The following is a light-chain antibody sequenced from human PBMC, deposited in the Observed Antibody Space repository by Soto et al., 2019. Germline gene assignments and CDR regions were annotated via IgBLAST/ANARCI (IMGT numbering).Light chain of an antibody. Sequence: DIVMTQSPDSLAVSLGERATINCRSSQSVLYSSSNKDYLAWYQQKPGQPPKLLISWASTRESGVPDRFSSGGSGTDFTLTISSLQAEDVAVYYCQHYYTTPLTFAGGTKVEIK. CDR1: QSVLYSSSNKDY. CDR2: WAS. CDR3: QHYYTTPLT. V-gene: IGKV4-1*01. J-gene: IGKJ4*01.